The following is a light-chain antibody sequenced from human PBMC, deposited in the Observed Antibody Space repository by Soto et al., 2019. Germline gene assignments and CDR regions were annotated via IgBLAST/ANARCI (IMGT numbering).Light chain of an antibody. V-gene: IGKV4-1*01. CDR2: WAS. J-gene: IGKJ1*01. CDR1: QSVLYSSNNKNY. Sequence: DIVMTQSPDSLAVSLGERATINCKSSQSVLYSSNNKNYLTWYQQKPGQSPKLLLYWASTRESGVPDRFSGSGSGTDFTLTISSLQAEDVAIYYCQQYFSTPWTFGQGTKVEIK. CDR3: QQYFSTPWT.